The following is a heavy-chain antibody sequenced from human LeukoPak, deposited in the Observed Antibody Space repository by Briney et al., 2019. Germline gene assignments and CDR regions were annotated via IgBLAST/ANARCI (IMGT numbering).Heavy chain of an antibody. V-gene: IGHV3-30*19. Sequence: PGRSLRLSCAASGFTFSSYGMHWVRQAPGKGLEWVAVISYDGSNKYYADSVKGRFTISRDNSKNTLYLQMNSLRAEDTAVCYCARDRVHYYGSGSYTPLTYWGQGTLVTVSS. J-gene: IGHJ4*02. CDR3: ARDRVHYYGSGSYTPLTY. CDR1: GFTFSSYG. D-gene: IGHD3-10*01. CDR2: ISYDGSNK.